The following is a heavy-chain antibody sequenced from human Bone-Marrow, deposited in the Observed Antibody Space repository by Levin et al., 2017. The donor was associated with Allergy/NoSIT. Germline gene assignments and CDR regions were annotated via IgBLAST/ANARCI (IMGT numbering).Heavy chain of an antibody. CDR3: AKDRNSLVAAGDDAFDI. CDR2: ISGSGSST. CDR1: GFTFSSYA. J-gene: IGHJ3*02. D-gene: IGHD6-13*01. Sequence: PGGSLRLSCAASGFTFSSYAMTWVRQAPGKGLEWVSAISGSGSSTYYADSVKGRFTISRDNSKNTLYLQMNSLRAEDTAVYYCAKDRNSLVAAGDDAFDIWGQGTMVTVSS. V-gene: IGHV3-23*01.